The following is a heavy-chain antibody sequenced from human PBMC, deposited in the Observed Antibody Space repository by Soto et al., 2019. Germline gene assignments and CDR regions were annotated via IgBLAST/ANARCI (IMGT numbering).Heavy chain of an antibody. J-gene: IGHJ4*02. CDR1: GGSISSGGYS. D-gene: IGHD2-15*01. CDR3: ARVEYTGGIFYPFDY. CDR2: IYHSGST. V-gene: IGHV4-30-2*01. Sequence: PSETLSLTCAVSGGSISSGGYSWSWIRQPPGKGLEWIGYIYHSGSTYYNPSLKSRVTISVDTSKNQFSLKLSPMIAADTAMYYCARVEYTGGIFYPFDYWGQGILVTVSS.